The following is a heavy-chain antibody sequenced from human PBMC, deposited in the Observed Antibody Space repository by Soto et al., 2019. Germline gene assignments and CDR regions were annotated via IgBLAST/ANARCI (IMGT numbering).Heavy chain of an antibody. Sequence: QVQLQESGPGLVKPSQTLSLTCTVSGGSISSGDYCWTWIRQPPGKGLEWIGYIYYSGSTYYNPSLTSRVTIPVATSNNQFSLKLTSVTAAHTAVYYCASSGDPLREDAFDIWGQGTMVTVSS. CDR2: IYYSGST. D-gene: IGHD4-17*01. V-gene: IGHV4-30-4*01. CDR1: GGSISSGDYC. CDR3: ASSGDPLREDAFDI. J-gene: IGHJ3*02.